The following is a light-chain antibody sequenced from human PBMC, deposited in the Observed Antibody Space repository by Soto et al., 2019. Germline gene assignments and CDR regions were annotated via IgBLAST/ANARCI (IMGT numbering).Light chain of an antibody. J-gene: IGLJ1*01. CDR3: SSYTTSSTDV. CDR1: SSDVGYYNY. V-gene: IGLV2-14*03. Sequence: QSVLTQPASVSGSPGQSITISCTGTSSDVGYYNYVSWYQQHPGKAPKLMVYDVGNRPSGVSHRFSGSKSGNTASLTISGLQAEDEADYYCSSYTTSSTDVFGTGTKVTVL. CDR2: DVG.